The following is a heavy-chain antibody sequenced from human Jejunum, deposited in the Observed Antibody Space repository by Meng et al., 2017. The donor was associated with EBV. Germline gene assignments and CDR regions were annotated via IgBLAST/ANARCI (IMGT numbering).Heavy chain of an antibody. CDR3: AKLTNY. J-gene: IGHJ4*02. CDR1: GFTFSSSA. CDR2: ITGSSGTT. D-gene: IGHD1-1*01. Sequence: EVQVVESGGGLVQPGGSLRLSCAASGFTFSSSAMSWVRQAPGKGLEWVSVITGSSGTTYYADSVKGRFTISRDTSKNTLYLQMNGLRAEDTAIYYCAKLTNYWGQGTLVTVSS. V-gene: IGHV3-23*04.